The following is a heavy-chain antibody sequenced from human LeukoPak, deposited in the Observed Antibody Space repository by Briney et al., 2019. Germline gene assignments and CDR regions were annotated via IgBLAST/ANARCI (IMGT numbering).Heavy chain of an antibody. Sequence: GASVKVSCKASGYTFTSYYMHWVRQAPGQGLEWMGIINPSGGNTGYAQKFQGRVTMTRNTSISTAYMELSSLRSEDTAVYYCARALSSGLDYFDYWGQGTLVTVSS. CDR1: GYTFTSYY. V-gene: IGHV1-46*01. J-gene: IGHJ4*02. CDR3: ARALSSGLDYFDY. CDR2: INPSGGNT. D-gene: IGHD6-19*01.